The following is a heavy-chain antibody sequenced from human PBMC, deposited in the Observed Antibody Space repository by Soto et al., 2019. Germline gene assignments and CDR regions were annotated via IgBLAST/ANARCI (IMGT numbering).Heavy chain of an antibody. D-gene: IGHD3-3*01. V-gene: IGHV1-8*01. Sequence: QVQLVQSGAEVKKPGASVKVSCKASGYTFTSYDINWVRQATGQGLEWMGWMNPNSGNTGYAQKFQGRVTMTRNTSISTAYMELSSLRSEDTAVYYCARPVLRFLEWLSGYYYYYMDVWGKGTTVTVSS. CDR3: ARPVLRFLEWLSGYYYYYMDV. CDR1: GYTFTSYD. J-gene: IGHJ6*03. CDR2: MNPNSGNT.